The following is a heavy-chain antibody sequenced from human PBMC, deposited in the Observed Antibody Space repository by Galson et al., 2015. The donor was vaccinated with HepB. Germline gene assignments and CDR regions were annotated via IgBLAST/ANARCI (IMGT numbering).Heavy chain of an antibody. J-gene: IGHJ4*02. CDR3: ARHPSSGWYYFDH. D-gene: IGHD6-19*01. Sequence: QSGAEVKKPGESLRISCKGSGYNFTNYWISWVRQMPGKGLEWMGRIDPTDSYTNYSPSFQGHVTISADNSISTAYLQWSSLGASHTAIYYCARHPSSGWYYFDHWGQGTLVAVSS. CDR2: IDPTDSYT. CDR1: GYNFTNYW. V-gene: IGHV5-10-1*01.